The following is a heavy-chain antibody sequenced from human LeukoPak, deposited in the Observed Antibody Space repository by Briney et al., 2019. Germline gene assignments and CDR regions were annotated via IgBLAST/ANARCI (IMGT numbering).Heavy chain of an antibody. CDR1: GGSISSYY. D-gene: IGHD3-3*01. V-gene: IGHV4-4*07. CDR3: AGQGYDFWSGTSGWWFDP. CDR2: IYTSGST. Sequence: SETLSLTCTVSGGSISSYYWSWIRQPAGKGLEWIGRIYTSGSTNYNPSLKSRVTMSVDTSKNQFSLKLSSATAADTAVYYCAGQGYDFWSGTSGWWFDPWGQGTLVTVSS. J-gene: IGHJ5*02.